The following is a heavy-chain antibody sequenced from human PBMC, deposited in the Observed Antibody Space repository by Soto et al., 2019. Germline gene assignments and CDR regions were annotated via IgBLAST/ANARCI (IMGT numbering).Heavy chain of an antibody. J-gene: IGHJ5*02. CDR1: GGTFSSYA. CDR2: IIPIFGTA. CDR3: ARHVRFGELLKNWFDP. Sequence: QVQLVQSGAEVKKPGSSVKVSCKASGGTFSSYAISWVRQAPGQGLEWMGGIIPIFGTANYAQKFQGRVTITAVESTSTAYMELSSLRSEDTAVYYCARHVRFGELLKNWFDPWGQGTLVTVSS. V-gene: IGHV1-69*01. D-gene: IGHD3-10*01.